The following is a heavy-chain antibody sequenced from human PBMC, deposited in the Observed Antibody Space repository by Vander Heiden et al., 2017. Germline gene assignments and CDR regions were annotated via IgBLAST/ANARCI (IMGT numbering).Heavy chain of an antibody. CDR3: VKGGPSSPSVDRGLLFDY. D-gene: IGHD3-10*01. V-gene: IGHV1-2*02. J-gene: IGHJ4*02. CDR1: GCTFPDSH. Sequence: VQLVQSGAESQRPACSATVSSKASGCTFPDSHVHWVRQAPGQGLEWMRWIGPNSSATVCAQVSRGRVTMSRDTSTSTAYMELTRLTSDDTAMYYCVKGGPSSPSVDRGLLFDYWGQGTLVTVAS. CDR2: IGPNSSAT.